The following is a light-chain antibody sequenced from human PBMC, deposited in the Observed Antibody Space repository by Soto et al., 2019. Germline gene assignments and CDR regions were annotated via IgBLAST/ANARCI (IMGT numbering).Light chain of an antibody. J-gene: IGKJ4*01. V-gene: IGKV3-15*01. CDR1: QSVTNT. CDR2: YAS. Sequence: IVMTQSPATLSVSPGERVTISCRASQSVTNTLAWYQHKPCQAPRLLISYASRGATGIPSRFSGSVSGTDFTLPIISLKSEDFAVYYCQQYYTWPVTFVGGTKVELK. CDR3: QQYYTWPVT.